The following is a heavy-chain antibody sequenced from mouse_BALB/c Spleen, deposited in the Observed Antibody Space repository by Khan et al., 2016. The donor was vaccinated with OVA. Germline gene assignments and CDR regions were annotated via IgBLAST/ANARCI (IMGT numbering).Heavy chain of an antibody. Sequence: EVQLQESGPGLVKPSQSLSLTCTVTGYSITSDYAWNWIRQFPGNKLEWMGYISYSGSTNYNPSLKSRISITRDTSKNQFFLQLNSVNTEDTATYYCAREGSRYNYAMDYGGQGTSVTGSS. V-gene: IGHV3-2*02. CDR1: GYSITSDYA. D-gene: IGHD1-1*01. J-gene: IGHJ4*01. CDR3: AREGSRYNYAMDY. CDR2: ISYSGST.